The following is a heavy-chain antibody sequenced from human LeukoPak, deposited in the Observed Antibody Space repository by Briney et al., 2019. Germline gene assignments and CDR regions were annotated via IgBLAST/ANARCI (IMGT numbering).Heavy chain of an antibody. Sequence: GGSLRLSCAASGFTFSSYGMHWVRQAPGKELEWVAVISYDGSNKYYADSVKGRFTISRDNSKNTLYLQMNSLRAEDTAVYYCAKGGGIAAAPPSDYWGQGTLVTVTS. V-gene: IGHV3-30*18. D-gene: IGHD6-13*01. CDR3: AKGGGIAAAPPSDY. J-gene: IGHJ4*02. CDR1: GFTFSSYG. CDR2: ISYDGSNK.